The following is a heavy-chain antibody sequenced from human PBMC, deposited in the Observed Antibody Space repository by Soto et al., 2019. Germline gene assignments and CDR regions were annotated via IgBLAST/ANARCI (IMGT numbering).Heavy chain of an antibody. CDR3: ARDQRFSWYGKDPGMDV. V-gene: IGHV1-18*01. CDR1: GYTFTAYA. J-gene: IGHJ6*02. D-gene: IGHD6-13*01. Sequence: ESSGKVSCEASGYTFTAYAIAWVRQAPGQGLEWMGWVSAYNGNTKYAQRVQGRVTMTTDTSTNTAYMDLGSLRSDETAVYSCARDQRFSWYGKDPGMDVWGQGTRLTASS. CDR2: VSAYNGNT.